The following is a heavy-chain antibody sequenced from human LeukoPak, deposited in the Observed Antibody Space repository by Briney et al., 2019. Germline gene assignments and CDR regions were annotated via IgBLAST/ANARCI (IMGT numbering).Heavy chain of an antibody. V-gene: IGHV3-23*01. CDR3: AKDFTYYYDTDYN. J-gene: IGHJ4*02. CDR1: GFTFSSYG. D-gene: IGHD3-22*01. CDR2: ISGSGGST. Sequence: GSLRLSCAASGFTFSSYGMSWVRPAPGKGLEWVSAISGSGGSTYYADSVKGRFTISRDNSKNTLYLQMNSLRLEDTAVYYCAKDFTYYYDTDYNWGQGTLVTVSS.